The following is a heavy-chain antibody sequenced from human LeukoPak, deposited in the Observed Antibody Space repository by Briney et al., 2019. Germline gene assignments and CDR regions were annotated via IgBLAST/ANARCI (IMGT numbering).Heavy chain of an antibody. CDR1: GYTFTSYG. CDR2: ISAYKGNT. D-gene: IGHD6-13*01. CDR3: ARSIAAAGTKQWLVRAFDF. V-gene: IGHV1-18*01. J-gene: IGHJ4*02. Sequence: DSVKASCTASGYTFTSYGISWVGQAPGHRLECMGWISAYKGNTKYAPKHHRRVAVTPYTSTSTAYMEISNLRADDTTVYSCARSIAAAGTKQWLVRAFDFWGQGTLVTVSS.